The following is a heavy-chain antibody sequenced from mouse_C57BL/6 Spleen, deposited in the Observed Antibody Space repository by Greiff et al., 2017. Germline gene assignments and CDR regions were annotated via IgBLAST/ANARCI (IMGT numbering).Heavy chain of an antibody. CDR2: IYPGDGDT. J-gene: IGHJ2*01. D-gene: IGHD2-2*01. Sequence: QVQLKESGPELVKPGASVKISCKASGYAFSSSWMNWVKQRPGKGLEWIGRIYPGDGDTNYNGKFKGKATLTADKSSSTAYMQLSSLTSEDSAVYFCARYGYDYWGQGTTLTVSS. CDR3: ARYGYDY. V-gene: IGHV1-82*01. CDR1: GYAFSSSW.